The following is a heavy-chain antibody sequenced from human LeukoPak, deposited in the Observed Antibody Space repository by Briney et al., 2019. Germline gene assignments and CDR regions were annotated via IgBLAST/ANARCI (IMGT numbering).Heavy chain of an antibody. CDR3: ARAAGSSGWYYYHYMDV. J-gene: IGHJ6*03. V-gene: IGHV3-7*01. Sequence: PGGSLRLSCAASGFTFSSYWMSWVRQAPGKGLEWVANIKQEGSEKYYVDSVKGRFTISRDNAKNSLYLQMNSLRAEDTAVYYCARAAGSSGWYYYHYMDVWGKGTTVTVSS. CDR1: GFTFSSYW. D-gene: IGHD6-19*01. CDR2: IKQEGSEK.